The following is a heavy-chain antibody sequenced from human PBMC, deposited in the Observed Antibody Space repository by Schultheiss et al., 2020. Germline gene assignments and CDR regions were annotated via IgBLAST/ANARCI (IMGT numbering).Heavy chain of an antibody. CDR2: IHRDGSEK. J-gene: IGHJ2*01. Sequence: GGSLRLSCAASGFTFSNAWMSWVRQAPGKGLEWVANIHRDGSEKYYVDSVKGRLTASRDNTENSLYLQMNSLRAEDTAVYYCARVLLDSSSPSAWYLDLWGRGTLVTVSS. V-gene: IGHV3-7*01. CDR3: ARVLLDSSSPSAWYLDL. CDR1: GFTFSNAW. D-gene: IGHD3-22*01.